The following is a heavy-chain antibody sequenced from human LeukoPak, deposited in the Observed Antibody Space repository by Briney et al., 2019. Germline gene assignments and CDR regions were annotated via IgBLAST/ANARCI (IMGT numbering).Heavy chain of an antibody. Sequence: SETLSLTCTVSGGSVSSSSYYWAWIRQPPGKGLEWIGSIYHTGPIYYKSSLKGRVTISLDTSKNQFSLTMRSVTAADTAVYYCAREGTHTSSWYHWFDPWGQGTLVTVSS. V-gene: IGHV4-39*07. CDR1: GGSVSSSSYY. CDR2: IYHTGPI. CDR3: AREGTHTSSWYHWFDP. D-gene: IGHD6-13*01. J-gene: IGHJ5*02.